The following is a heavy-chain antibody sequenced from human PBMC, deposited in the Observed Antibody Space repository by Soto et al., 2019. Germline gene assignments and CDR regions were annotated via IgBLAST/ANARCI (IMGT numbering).Heavy chain of an antibody. V-gene: IGHV3-9*01. D-gene: IGHD3-9*01. CDR3: AKDAVLRYFDWSPGAFDI. Sequence: GGSLRLSCAASGFTFDDYAMHWVRQAPGKGLEWVSGISWNSGSIGYADSVKGRFTISRDNAKNSLYLQMNSLRAEDTALYYCAKDAVLRYFDWSPGAFDIWGQGTMVTVSS. CDR2: ISWNSGSI. CDR1: GFTFDDYA. J-gene: IGHJ3*02.